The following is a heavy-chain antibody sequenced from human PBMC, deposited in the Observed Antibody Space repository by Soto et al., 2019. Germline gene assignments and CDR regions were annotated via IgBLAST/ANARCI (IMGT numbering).Heavy chain of an antibody. CDR2: ISSSGSTI. Sequence: VGSRIISCAASGFTFSDYYMSWIRQAPGKGLEWVSYISSSGSTIYYADSVKGRFTISRDNAKNSLYLQMNSLRAEDTAVYYCARDGYCSSTSCYIDYWGQGTLVTVSS. D-gene: IGHD2-2*03. CDR3: ARDGYCSSTSCYIDY. J-gene: IGHJ4*02. V-gene: IGHV3-11*01. CDR1: GFTFSDYY.